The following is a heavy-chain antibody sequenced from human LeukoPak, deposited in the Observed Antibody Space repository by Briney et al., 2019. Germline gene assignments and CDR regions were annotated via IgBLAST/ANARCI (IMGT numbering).Heavy chain of an antibody. CDR3: ARDQRDGYNYSLDY. D-gene: IGHD5-24*01. CDR1: GFTFSSYG. CDR2: IRYDGINK. Sequence: PGGSLRLSCAASGFTFSSYGMHWVRQAPGKGLEWVAVIRYDGINKYCADSVKGRFTISRDNSKNTLYLQMNSLRAEDTAVYYCARDQRDGYNYSLDYWGQGTLVTVSS. V-gene: IGHV3-33*01. J-gene: IGHJ4*02.